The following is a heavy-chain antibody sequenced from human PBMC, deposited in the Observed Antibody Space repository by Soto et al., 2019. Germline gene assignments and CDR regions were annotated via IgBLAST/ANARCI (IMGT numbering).Heavy chain of an antibody. D-gene: IGHD1-1*01. Sequence: ASVKVSCKASGYTFSDYYIHWVRQAPGQGLEWMGGINPNSGGTKYAPKLQGGVTMTMDTSITTAYMELSRLRAGDTAVYYCAREPATAKPEGVDFWGQGTLVTVSS. CDR3: AREPATAKPEGVDF. V-gene: IGHV1-2*02. J-gene: IGHJ4*02. CDR2: INPNSGGT. CDR1: GYTFSDYY.